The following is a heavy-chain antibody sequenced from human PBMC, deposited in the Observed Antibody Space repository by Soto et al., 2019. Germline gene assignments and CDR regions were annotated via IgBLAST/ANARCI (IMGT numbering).Heavy chain of an antibody. D-gene: IGHD5-18*01. J-gene: IGHJ6*02. Sequence: EVQLVESGGGSVQPGGSLRLSCAASGFTVSSNYMSWVRQAPGKGLEWVSVIYSGGSTYYADSVKGRFTISRDNSKNTLYLQRNSLRGEDTAVYYCARDAGTAMVSHPFYCYGMDVWGQGTTVTVSS. CDR3: ARDAGTAMVSHPFYCYGMDV. V-gene: IGHV3-66*01. CDR2: IYSGGST. CDR1: GFTVSSNY.